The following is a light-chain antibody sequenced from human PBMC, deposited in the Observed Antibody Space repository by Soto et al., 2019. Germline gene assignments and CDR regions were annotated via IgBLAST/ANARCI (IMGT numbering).Light chain of an antibody. CDR1: QSVNSSY. J-gene: IGKJ2*01. V-gene: IGKV3-20*01. CDR3: QQYGRSPPMYT. Sequence: DIVLTQSPGTLSLSPGERATLSCRASQSVNSSYLAWYQQKPDQAPRLIIYGASSRATGIPDRFSGSGSGTDFTLTISRLEPEDFAVYYCQQYGRSPPMYTFGQGAKLEIK. CDR2: GAS.